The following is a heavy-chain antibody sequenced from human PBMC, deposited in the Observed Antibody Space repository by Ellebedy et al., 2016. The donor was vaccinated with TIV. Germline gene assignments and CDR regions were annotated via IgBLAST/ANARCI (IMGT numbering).Heavy chain of an antibody. CDR1: GGSFSGYY. CDR2: INHSGST. CDR3: AREGIRVEGIAAAGTGFDY. D-gene: IGHD6-13*01. Sequence: SETLSLXCAVYGGSFSGYYWSWIRQPPGKGLEWIGEINHSGSTNYNPSLKSRVTISVDTSKDQFSLKLSSVTAADTAVYYCAREGIRVEGIAAAGTGFDYWGQGTLVTVSS. V-gene: IGHV4-34*01. J-gene: IGHJ4*02.